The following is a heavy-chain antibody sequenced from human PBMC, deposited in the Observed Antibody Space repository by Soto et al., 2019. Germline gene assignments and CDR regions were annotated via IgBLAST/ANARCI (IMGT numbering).Heavy chain of an antibody. CDR3: ARDPETTVTTYDDAFDT. J-gene: IGHJ3*02. Sequence: ASVKVSCKASGYTFISYYMHWVRQAPRQGLEWMGIIDPSGGSTSYAQKFQGRVTMTRDTSTSTVYMELSSLRSEDTAVYYCARDPETTVTTYDDAFDTWGQGTMVT. V-gene: IGHV1-46*03. D-gene: IGHD4-17*01. CDR2: IDPSGGST. CDR1: GYTFISYY.